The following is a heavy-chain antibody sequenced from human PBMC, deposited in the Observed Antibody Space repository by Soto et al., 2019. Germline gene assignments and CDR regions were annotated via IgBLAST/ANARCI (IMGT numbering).Heavy chain of an antibody. CDR1: WGTLRSHA. Sequence: GGPVKGSPKAAWGTLRSHAISWGRQGPGQGLEWMGGIIPIFGTANYAQKFQGRVTITADESTSTAYMELTSLRSEDTAVYYCAREGIVVVAPDYYGMDVWGQGTTVTVSS. V-gene: IGHV1-69*13. CDR3: AREGIVVVAPDYYGMDV. CDR2: IIPIFGTA. D-gene: IGHD2-2*01. J-gene: IGHJ6*02.